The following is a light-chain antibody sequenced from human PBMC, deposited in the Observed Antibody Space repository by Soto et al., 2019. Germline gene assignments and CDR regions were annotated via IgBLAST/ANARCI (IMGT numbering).Light chain of an antibody. V-gene: IGLV2-14*01. Sequence: QSVLTQPASVSGSPGQSITISCTGASSDVGLYDFVSWYQQHPGKAPKLLIYEVTYRPSGVSSRFSGSKSGNTASLTISGLQAEDEADYYCSSYTSDGTLVFGTGTKLTVL. CDR1: SSDVGLYDF. J-gene: IGLJ1*01. CDR2: EVT. CDR3: SSYTSDGTLV.